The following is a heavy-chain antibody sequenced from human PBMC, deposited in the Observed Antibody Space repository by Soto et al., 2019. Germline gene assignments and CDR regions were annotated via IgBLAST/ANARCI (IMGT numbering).Heavy chain of an antibody. CDR3: ARHAGSGTYPLDF. CDR1: RGSITNYY. J-gene: IGHJ4*02. V-gene: IGHV4-59*08. CDR2: IHSSGST. Sequence: QVHLQESGPGLVKPSETLSLTCTVSRGSITNYYWSWIRLPPGKGLEWIAYIHSSGSTNYNPSLNRRVTMSVDTSTNQFSLKMTSVTAADTAVYYCARHAGSGTYPLDFWGQGTLVTVSS. D-gene: IGHD3-10*01.